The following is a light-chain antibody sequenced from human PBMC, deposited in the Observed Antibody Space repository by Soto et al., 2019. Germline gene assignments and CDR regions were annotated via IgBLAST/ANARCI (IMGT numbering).Light chain of an antibody. V-gene: IGLV1-44*01. CDR3: AAWDDSLNGDV. Sequence: QSVLTQPPSASGTPGQRVTISCSGSSSNIGSHPVNWYQQLPGTAPKLLIYTNNHRPSGVPDRFSGSKSGTSASLAISGLQSDDEADYYCAAWDDSLNGDVFGTGTKLTVL. J-gene: IGLJ1*01. CDR2: TNN. CDR1: SSNIGSHP.